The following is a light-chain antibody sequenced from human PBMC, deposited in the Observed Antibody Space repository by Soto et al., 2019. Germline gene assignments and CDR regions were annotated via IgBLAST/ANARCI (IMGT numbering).Light chain of an antibody. CDR3: MQALQSLT. Sequence: EIVMTQSPLTLPDTPGEPASISCRSSQSLLYNNTYNYLDWYVQKPGQSPQLLIYFGSNRAPGVPDRFSGSGSGTDFTLKINRVEAEDVGTYYCMQALQSLTFGHGTRLEIK. CDR2: FGS. J-gene: IGKJ5*01. CDR1: QSLLYNNTYNY. V-gene: IGKV2-28*01.